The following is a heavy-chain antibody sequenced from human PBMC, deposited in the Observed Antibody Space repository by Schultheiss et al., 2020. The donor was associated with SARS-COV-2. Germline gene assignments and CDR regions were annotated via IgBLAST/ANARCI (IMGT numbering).Heavy chain of an antibody. D-gene: IGHD2-15*01. Sequence: SETLSLTCAVYGGSFSSYYWSWIRQPPGKGLEWIGYIYYSGSTNYNPSLKSRVTISVDTSKNQFSLKLSSVTAADTAVYYCAVTRSHSHDGYYYGMDVWGQGTTVTVSS. CDR2: IYYSGST. J-gene: IGHJ6*02. CDR3: AVTRSHSHDGYYYGMDV. CDR1: GGSFSSYY. V-gene: IGHV4-59*01.